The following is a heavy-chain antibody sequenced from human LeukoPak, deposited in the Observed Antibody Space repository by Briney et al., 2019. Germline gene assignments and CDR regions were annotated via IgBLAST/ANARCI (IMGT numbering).Heavy chain of an antibody. Sequence: GGSLRLSCAASGFTLSSYGMHWVRQAPGKGLEWVAVIWYDGSNKYYADSVKGRFTISRDNSKNTLYLQMNSLRAEDTAVYYCAREDSSSWQLDYWGQGTLVTVSS. CDR3: AREDSSSWQLDY. V-gene: IGHV3-33*01. D-gene: IGHD6-13*01. CDR2: IWYDGSNK. CDR1: GFTLSSYG. J-gene: IGHJ4*02.